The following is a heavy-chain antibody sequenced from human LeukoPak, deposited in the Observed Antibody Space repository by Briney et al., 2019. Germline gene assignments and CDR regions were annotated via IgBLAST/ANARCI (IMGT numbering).Heavy chain of an antibody. D-gene: IGHD3-22*01. CDR2: ISAYNGNT. V-gene: IGHV1-18*01. J-gene: IGHJ5*02. CDR3: ARSYDSSGYYFEGDWFDP. Sequence: ASVKVSCKASGYTFTSYGISWVRQAPGQGLEWMGWISAYNGNTNYAQKLQGRVTMTTDTSTSTAYMELRSLRSDDTAVYYCARSYDSSGYYFEGDWFDPWGQGTLVTVSS. CDR1: GYTFTSYG.